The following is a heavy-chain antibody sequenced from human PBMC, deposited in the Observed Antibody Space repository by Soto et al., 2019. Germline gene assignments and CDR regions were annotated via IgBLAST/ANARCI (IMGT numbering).Heavy chain of an antibody. Sequence: EVHLLESGGGLVRPGGSLRLSCAASGFTFYNYAMNWVRQAPGKGLEWVSTISGGGDGTYYADSVKGRLTNSRDNSRNTVYLQINSLRAEDTAVYYCAKKGLGSLATYCTTGDCHYAFDVWGQGTLVTVSS. D-gene: IGHD2-8*01. V-gene: IGHV3-23*01. J-gene: IGHJ3*01. CDR2: ISGGGDGT. CDR1: GFTFYNYA. CDR3: AKKGLGSLATYCTTGDCHYAFDV.